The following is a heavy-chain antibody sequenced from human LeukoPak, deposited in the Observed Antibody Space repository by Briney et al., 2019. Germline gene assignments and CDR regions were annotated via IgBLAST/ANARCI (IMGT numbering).Heavy chain of an antibody. V-gene: IGHV3-23*01. Sequence: GGSLRLSCAASGFTFSSYAMSWVRQAPGKGLELVSAISGSGGSTYYADSVKGRFTISRDNSKNTLYLQMNSLRAEDTAVYLCSRGYSGYAIDYWGQGTLVTVSS. J-gene: IGHJ4*02. CDR3: SRGYSGYAIDY. CDR2: ISGSGGST. CDR1: GFTFSSYA. D-gene: IGHD5-12*01.